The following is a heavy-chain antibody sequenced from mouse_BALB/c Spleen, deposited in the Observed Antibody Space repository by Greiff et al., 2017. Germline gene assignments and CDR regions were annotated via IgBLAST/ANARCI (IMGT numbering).Heavy chain of an antibody. D-gene: IGHD1-1*01. CDR3: ARDYYSSSPFDY. J-gene: IGHJ2*01. V-gene: IGHV7-3*02. CDR2: IRNKASGYTT. Sequence: EVQRVESGGGLVQPGGSLRLSCATSGFTFTDYYMSWVRQPPGKALEWLGFIRNKASGYTTEYSASVKGRFTISRDNSPSILYLQMNTLRAEDSATYYCARDYYSSSPFDYWGQGTTLTVSS. CDR1: GFTFTDYY.